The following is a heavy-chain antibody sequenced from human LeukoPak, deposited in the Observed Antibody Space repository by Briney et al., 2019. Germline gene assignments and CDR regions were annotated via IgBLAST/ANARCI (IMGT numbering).Heavy chain of an antibody. J-gene: IGHJ6*03. CDR1: GFSFSNYW. Sequence: GGSLRLSCAASGFSFSNYWMHWVRQAPGKGLEWVSAISGSGGSTYYADSVKGRFTISRDNSKNTLYLQMNSLRAEDTAVYYCAKETGYSSGWNYMDVWGKGTTVTVSS. D-gene: IGHD6-19*01. CDR3: AKETGYSSGWNYMDV. CDR2: ISGSGGST. V-gene: IGHV3-23*01.